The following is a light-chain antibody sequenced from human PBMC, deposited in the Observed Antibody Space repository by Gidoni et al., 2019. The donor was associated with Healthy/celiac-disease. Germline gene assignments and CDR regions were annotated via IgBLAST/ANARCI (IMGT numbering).Light chain of an antibody. Sequence: EIVLTQSAGTLSLSPGERATLSCRASQSVSSSYLAWYQQKPGQAPRLLIYGASSRATGIPYRFSGSGSGTDFTLTISRLEPEDFAVYYCQQYGSSRTFGQGTKVEIK. V-gene: IGKV3-20*01. J-gene: IGKJ1*01. CDR2: GAS. CDR3: QQYGSSRT. CDR1: QSVSSSY.